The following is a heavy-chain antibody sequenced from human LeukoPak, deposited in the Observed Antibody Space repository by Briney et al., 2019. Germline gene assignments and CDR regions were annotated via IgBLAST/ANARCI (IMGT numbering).Heavy chain of an antibody. D-gene: IGHD6-6*01. CDR2: INPSGGST. Sequence: GASVPVSFKSSGYTFTSYLMHWVRPPPGQGLEWMGIINPSGGSTSYAQKFQGRVTMTRDMSTSTVYMELSSLRSEDTAVYYCARGEYSSSNWFDPWGQGTLVTVSS. V-gene: IGHV1-46*01. CDR1: GYTFTSYL. CDR3: ARGEYSSSNWFDP. J-gene: IGHJ5*02.